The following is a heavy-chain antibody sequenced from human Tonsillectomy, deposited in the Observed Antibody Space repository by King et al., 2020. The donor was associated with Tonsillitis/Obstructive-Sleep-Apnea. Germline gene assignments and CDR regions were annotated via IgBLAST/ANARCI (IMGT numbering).Heavy chain of an antibody. V-gene: IGHV3-23*04. Sequence: VQLVESGGGLVQPGGSLRLSCAASGFTFSTYAMSWVRQAPGKGLEWVSSISGSGGNTYYADSVKGRFTLSRDNSKNTLYLQMNSLTAEDTAVYYCARLRVAMADHSFDYWGQGSLVTVSS. CDR1: GFTFSTYA. J-gene: IGHJ4*02. CDR2: ISGSGGNT. D-gene: IGHD6-19*01. CDR3: ARLRVAMADHSFDY.